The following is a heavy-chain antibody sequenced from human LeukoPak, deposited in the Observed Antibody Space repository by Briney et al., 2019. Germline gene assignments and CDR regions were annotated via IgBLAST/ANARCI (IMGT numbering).Heavy chain of an antibody. CDR2: IKSKTDGGTT. V-gene: IGHV3-15*01. J-gene: IGHJ4*02. CDR3: TTGVMITFGGVIVFDY. Sequence: KPGGSLRLSCAASGFTFSNAWMSGVRQAREKGREWVGCIKSKTDGGTTDYAAPVKGRFTISREDSKNTLYLQMNSLKTEDTAVYYCTTGVMITFGGVIVFDYWGQGTLVTVSS. D-gene: IGHD3-16*02. CDR1: GFTFSNAW.